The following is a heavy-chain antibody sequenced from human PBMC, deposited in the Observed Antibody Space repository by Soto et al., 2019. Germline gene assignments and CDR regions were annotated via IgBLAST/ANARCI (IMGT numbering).Heavy chain of an antibody. CDR2: LYTEGTT. CDR1: GLTFSHNY. CDR3: VRTRQSGENYGMDV. D-gene: IGHD3-16*01. Sequence: XVSLRLSFVASGLTFSHNYMAWVRQAPEMGLEWVSILYTEGTTYYADSVKGRFTISRDSSKNTLFLQMDSLRAEDTAVYYCVRTRQSGENYGMDVWGQGTTVTVSS. V-gene: IGHV3-53*01. J-gene: IGHJ6*02.